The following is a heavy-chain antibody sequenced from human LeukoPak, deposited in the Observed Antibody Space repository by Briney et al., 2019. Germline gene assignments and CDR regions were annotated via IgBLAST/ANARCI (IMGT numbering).Heavy chain of an antibody. CDR3: ARDLGYYGSGIFYYFDY. V-gene: IGHV3-7*01. D-gene: IGHD3-10*01. J-gene: IGHJ4*02. Sequence: GGSLRLSCVASGFTFRNYWMSWVRQAPGKGLEWVANIKEDGSKKNHLDSVKGRFTISRDNSKNTLYLQMNSLRAEDTAVYYCARDLGYYGSGIFYYFDYWGQGALVTVSS. CDR1: GFTFRNYW. CDR2: IKEDGSKK.